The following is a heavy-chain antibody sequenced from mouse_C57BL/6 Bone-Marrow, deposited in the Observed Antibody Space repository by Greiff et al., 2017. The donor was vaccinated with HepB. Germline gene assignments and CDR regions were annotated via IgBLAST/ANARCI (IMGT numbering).Heavy chain of an antibody. Sequence: EVMLVESGGDLVKPGGSLKLSCAASGFTFSSYGMSWVRQTPDKRLEWVATISSGGSYTYYPDSVKGRFTISRDNAKNTLYLQMSSLKSEDTAMYYCARHLYDGYYGRFAYWGQGTLVTVSA. V-gene: IGHV5-6*01. CDR2: ISSGGSYT. D-gene: IGHD2-3*01. CDR1: GFTFSSYG. J-gene: IGHJ3*01. CDR3: ARHLYDGYYGRFAY.